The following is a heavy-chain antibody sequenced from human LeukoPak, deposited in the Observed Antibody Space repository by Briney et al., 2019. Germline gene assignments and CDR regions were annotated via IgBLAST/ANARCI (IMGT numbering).Heavy chain of an antibody. D-gene: IGHD5-18*01. CDR2: ISGSGGST. V-gene: IGHV3-23*01. CDR3: AKDLSGETAMAFDY. CDR1: GFTFSSYA. J-gene: IGHJ4*02. Sequence: GGSLRLSCAASGFTFSSYAMSWVRQAPGKGLEWVSAISGSGGSTYYADSVKGRFTISRDNSKNTLYLQMDSLRAEDTAVYYCAKDLSGETAMAFDYWGQGTLVTVSS.